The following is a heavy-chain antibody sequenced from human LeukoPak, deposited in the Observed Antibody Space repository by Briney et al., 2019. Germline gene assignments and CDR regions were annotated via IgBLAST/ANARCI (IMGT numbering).Heavy chain of an antibody. V-gene: IGHV3-23*01. D-gene: IGHD1-1*01. CDR2: ISGSGGST. Sequence: TGGSLRLSCAASGFTFSSYAMSWVRQAPGKGLEWVSAISGSGGSTYYADSVKGRFTISRDNSKNTLYLQMNSLRAEDTAVYYCAKVKAYNWNERFDYWGQGTLVTVSS. CDR3: AKVKAYNWNERFDY. CDR1: GFTFSSYA. J-gene: IGHJ4*02.